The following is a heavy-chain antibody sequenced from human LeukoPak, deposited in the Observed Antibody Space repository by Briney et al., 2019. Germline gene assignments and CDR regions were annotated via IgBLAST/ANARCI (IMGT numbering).Heavy chain of an antibody. CDR3: ARVKGGYDFWSGYPNWFDP. Sequence: SETLSLTCAVSGGSISSGGYSWSWIRQPPGKGLEWIGYIYHSGSTYYNPSLKSRVTISVDRSKNQFSLKLSSVTAADTAVYYCARVKGGYDFWSGYPNWFDPWGQGTLVTVSS. CDR2: IYHSGST. CDR1: GGSISSGGYS. V-gene: IGHV4-30-2*01. D-gene: IGHD3-3*01. J-gene: IGHJ5*02.